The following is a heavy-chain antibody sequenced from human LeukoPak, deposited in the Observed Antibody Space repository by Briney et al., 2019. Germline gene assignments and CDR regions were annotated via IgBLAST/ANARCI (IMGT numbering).Heavy chain of an antibody. Sequence: GGSLRLSCAASGFTFGDHGMNWARQAPGKGLEWVGFIRTKAYGGTTEYAASVKGRFTISRDDSKTIAYLQMNSLKTEDTAVYFCTRVGHSSGWYNWFDPWGQGTLVAVSS. CDR2: IRTKAYGGTT. V-gene: IGHV3-49*04. CDR1: GFTFGDHG. J-gene: IGHJ5*02. D-gene: IGHD6-19*01. CDR3: TRVGHSSGWYNWFDP.